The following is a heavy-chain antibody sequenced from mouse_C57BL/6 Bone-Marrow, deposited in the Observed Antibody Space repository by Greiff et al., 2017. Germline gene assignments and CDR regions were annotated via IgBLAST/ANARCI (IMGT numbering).Heavy chain of an antibody. Sequence: VQLQQSGAELVKPGASVKLSCKASGYTFTSYWMHWVKQRPGQGLEWIGMIHPNSGSTNYNEKFKSKATLTVDKSSSTAYMQLSSLTSEVSAVYYCARDGDYPYWGQGTTLTVST. CDR2: IHPNSGST. CDR3: ARDGDYPY. D-gene: IGHD2-13*01. CDR1: GYTFTSYW. V-gene: IGHV1-64*01. J-gene: IGHJ2*01.